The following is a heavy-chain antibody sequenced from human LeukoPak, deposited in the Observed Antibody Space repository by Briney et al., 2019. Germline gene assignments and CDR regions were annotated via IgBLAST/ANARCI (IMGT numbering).Heavy chain of an antibody. CDR1: GFTFSSYW. Sequence: GGSLRLSCAASGFTFSSYWMSWVRQAPGKGLEWVANIKQDGSEKYYVDSAKGRFTISRDNAKNSLYLQMNSLRAEDTAVYYCARDRGIYYYYMDVWGKGTTVTVSS. CDR2: IKQDGSEK. V-gene: IGHV3-7*01. D-gene: IGHD1-26*01. J-gene: IGHJ6*03. CDR3: ARDRGIYYYYMDV.